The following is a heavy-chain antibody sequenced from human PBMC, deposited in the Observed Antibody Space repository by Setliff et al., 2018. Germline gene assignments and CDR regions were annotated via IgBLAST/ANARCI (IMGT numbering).Heavy chain of an antibody. CDR3: ARGPTIFGAIYYMDV. J-gene: IGHJ6*03. CDR2: ISYDGSNK. Sequence: GGSLRLSCAASGFTFSSYAMHWVRQAPGKGLEWVAVISYDGSNKYNADSVKGRFTISRDNSKNTLYLQMNSLRAEDTAVYYCARGPTIFGAIYYMDVWGKGTTVTVSS. CDR1: GFTFSSYA. V-gene: IGHV3-30*04. D-gene: IGHD3-3*01.